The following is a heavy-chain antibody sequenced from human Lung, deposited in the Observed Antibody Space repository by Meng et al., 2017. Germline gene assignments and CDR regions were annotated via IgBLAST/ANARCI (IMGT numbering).Heavy chain of an antibody. V-gene: IGHV1-8*01. CDR1: GYTLTSYD. CDR3: ASSPSHSSGYYYD. CDR2: MNPNSGNT. Sequence: ASVTVSCLSSGYTLTSYDINWVRQATGQGLEWMGWMNPNSGNTGYAQKFQGRVTMTRNTSISTAYMELSSLRSEDTAVYYCASSPSHSSGYYYDWGQGTLVTVSS. J-gene: IGHJ4*02. D-gene: IGHD3-22*01.